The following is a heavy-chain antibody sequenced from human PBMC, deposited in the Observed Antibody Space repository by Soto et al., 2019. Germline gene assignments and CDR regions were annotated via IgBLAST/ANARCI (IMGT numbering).Heavy chain of an antibody. CDR1: GGSISSYY. Sequence: PSETLSLTCTVSGGSISSYYWSWIRQPPGKGLEWIGYIYYSGDTNYNPSLKSRVTISVDTSKSQFSLSLSSLTAADTAVYYCARDTRYGVLDYWGQGTLVTVSS. CDR2: IYYSGDT. CDR3: ARDTRYGVLDY. D-gene: IGHD4-17*01. J-gene: IGHJ4*02. V-gene: IGHV4-59*01.